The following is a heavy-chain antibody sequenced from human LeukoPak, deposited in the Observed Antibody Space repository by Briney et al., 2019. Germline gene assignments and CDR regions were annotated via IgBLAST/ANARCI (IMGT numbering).Heavy chain of an antibody. Sequence: GGSLRLSCAASGFTFSSYAMSWVRQAPGKGLEWVSAISGSGGSTYYADSVKGRLTISRDNSKNTLYLQMNSLRAEDTAVYYCAKGLDIVVVPAATNWFDPWGQGTLVTVSS. CDR2: ISGSGGST. D-gene: IGHD2-2*01. CDR3: AKGLDIVVVPAATNWFDP. V-gene: IGHV3-23*01. CDR1: GFTFSSYA. J-gene: IGHJ5*02.